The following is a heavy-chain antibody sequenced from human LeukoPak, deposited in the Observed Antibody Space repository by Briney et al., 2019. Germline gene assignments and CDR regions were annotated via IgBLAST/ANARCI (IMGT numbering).Heavy chain of an antibody. V-gene: IGHV3-23*01. CDR1: GFTFKFYA. J-gene: IGHJ3*02. Sequence: GGSLRLSCAGTGFTFKFYAMTWVRQAPGKGLEWVSGITGDASVTYDADSVKGRFNISRDNSKNTLYLQLNSLRVEDTAVYYCAKAYSSSLYGDAFHIWSQGTKVTVSP. CDR3: AKAYSSSLYGDAFHI. CDR2: ITGDASVT. D-gene: IGHD6-13*01.